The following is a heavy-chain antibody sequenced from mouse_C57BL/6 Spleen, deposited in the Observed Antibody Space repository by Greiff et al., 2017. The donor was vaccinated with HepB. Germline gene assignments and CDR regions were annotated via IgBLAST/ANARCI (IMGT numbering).Heavy chain of an antibody. CDR3: AKPPITTVVAPGYFDV. D-gene: IGHD1-1*01. CDR1: GYAFSSSW. V-gene: IGHV1-82*01. J-gene: IGHJ1*03. Sequence: VQLQQSGPELVKPGASVKISCKASGYAFSSSWMNWVKQRPGKGLEWIGRIYPGDGDTNYNGKFKGKATLTADKSSSTAYMQLSSLTSEDSAVYFCAKPPITTVVAPGYFDVWGTGTTVTVSS. CDR2: IYPGDGDT.